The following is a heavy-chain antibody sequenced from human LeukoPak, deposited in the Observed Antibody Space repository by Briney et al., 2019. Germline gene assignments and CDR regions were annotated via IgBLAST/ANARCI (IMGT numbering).Heavy chain of an antibody. Sequence: GESLRLSCAASGFTVITNDMTWVRPAPGKGLEWVSVLYSDGNTKYADSVQGRFTISRDNSKNTLYLEMNSLSPDDTAVYYCARGVEPLAANTLAYWGQGTLVTVSS. D-gene: IGHD1-14*01. CDR2: LYSDGNT. J-gene: IGHJ4*02. CDR3: ARGVEPLAANTLAY. CDR1: GFTVITND. V-gene: IGHV3-53*01.